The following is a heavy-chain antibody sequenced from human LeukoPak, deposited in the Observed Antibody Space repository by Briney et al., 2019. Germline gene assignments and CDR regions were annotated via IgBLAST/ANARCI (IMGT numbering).Heavy chain of an antibody. CDR3: ARKVGATTYPDWFDP. Sequence: SETLSLTCAVYGGSFSDYYWSWIRQPPGRGLEWIGEINHSGSTNYNPSLKSRLTISVDTSKKQFSLKLSSVTAADTAVYYCARKVGATTYPDWFDPWGQGTLVTVFS. V-gene: IGHV4-34*01. D-gene: IGHD1-26*01. CDR1: GGSFSDYY. CDR2: INHSGST. J-gene: IGHJ5*02.